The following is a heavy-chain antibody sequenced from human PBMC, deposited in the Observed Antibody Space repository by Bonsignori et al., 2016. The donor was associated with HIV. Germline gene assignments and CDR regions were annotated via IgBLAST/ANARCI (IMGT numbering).Heavy chain of an antibody. D-gene: IGHD3-22*01. J-gene: IGHJ4*02. V-gene: IGHV4-39*07. CDR2: IYYSGST. CDR3: ARDRRKYYYDSSGYCFDY. Sequence: RQAPGKGLEWIGSIYYSGSTYYNPSLKSRVTISVDTSKNQFSLKLSSVTAADTAVYYCARDRRKYYYDSSGYCFDYWGQGTLVTVSS.